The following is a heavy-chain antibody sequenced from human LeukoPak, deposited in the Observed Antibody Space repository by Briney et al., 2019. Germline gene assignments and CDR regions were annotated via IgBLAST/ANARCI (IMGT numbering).Heavy chain of an antibody. D-gene: IGHD6-13*01. V-gene: IGHV1-2*02. Sequence: ASVKVSCKASGYTFTGYYMHWVRQAPGQGLEWMGWINPNSGGTNYEEKFQGRVTMTRDTSISTVYMELSRLRSDDTAVYYCARDRSSSWFNYYYYYMNVWGKGTTVTVSS. J-gene: IGHJ6*03. CDR1: GYTFTGYY. CDR3: ARDRSSSWFNYYYYYMNV. CDR2: INPNSGGT.